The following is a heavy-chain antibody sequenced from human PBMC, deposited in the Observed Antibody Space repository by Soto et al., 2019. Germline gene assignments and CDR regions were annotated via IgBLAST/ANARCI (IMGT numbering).Heavy chain of an antibody. V-gene: IGHV3-74*01. J-gene: IGHJ4*02. Sequence: EVQLVESGGGLVQPGGSLRLSCAASGFTFSSYWLHWVRQAPGKGLVWLSRLNSDGSSAYYADSVKGRFTISRDNAQNTVYLQMNSLGDEDTAMYYCVRGKRGGWYFDYWGQGTLVTVSS. CDR3: VRGKRGGWYFDY. D-gene: IGHD6-19*01. CDR1: GFTFSSYW. CDR2: LNSDGSSA.